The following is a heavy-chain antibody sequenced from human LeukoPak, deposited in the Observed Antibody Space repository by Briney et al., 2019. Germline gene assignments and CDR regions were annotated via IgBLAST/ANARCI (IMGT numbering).Heavy chain of an antibody. J-gene: IGHJ3*02. Sequence: GASVKVSCKASGGTFSSYAISWVRQAPGQGLEWMGGIIPIFGTANYAQKFQGRVTITADESTSTAYMELSSLRSEDTAVYYCASQGILTGYSRPLDAFDIWGQGTMVTVSS. V-gene: IGHV1-69*13. CDR2: IIPIFGTA. D-gene: IGHD3-9*01. CDR1: GGTFSSYA. CDR3: ASQGILTGYSRPLDAFDI.